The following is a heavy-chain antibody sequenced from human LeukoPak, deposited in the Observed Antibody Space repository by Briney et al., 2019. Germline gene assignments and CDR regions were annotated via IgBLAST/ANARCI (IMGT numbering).Heavy chain of an antibody. J-gene: IGHJ4*02. V-gene: IGHV3-23*01. CDR1: GFTFSSYN. CDR2: ISGSGGST. Sequence: PGGSLRLSCAASGFTFSSYNMNWVRQAPGKGLEWVSAISGSGGSTYYADSVKGRFTISRDNSKNTLYLQMNSLRAEDTAVYYCARGRITMIVVVTPTYYFDYWGQGTLVTVSS. D-gene: IGHD3-22*01. CDR3: ARGRITMIVVVTPTYYFDY.